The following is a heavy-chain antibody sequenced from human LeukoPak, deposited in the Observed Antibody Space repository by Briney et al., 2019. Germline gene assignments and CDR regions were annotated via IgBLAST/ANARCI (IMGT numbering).Heavy chain of an antibody. Sequence: ASVKVSCKASGYTFTSYAMNWVRQAPGQGLEWMGWINTNTGNPTYAQGFTGRFVFPLDTSVSTAYLQISSLKAEDTAVYYCARDSVLRYFDWLLSSTGFDYWGQGTLVTVSS. CDR2: INTNTGNP. CDR1: GYTFTSYA. CDR3: ARDSVLRYFDWLLSSTGFDY. J-gene: IGHJ4*02. V-gene: IGHV7-4-1*02. D-gene: IGHD3-9*01.